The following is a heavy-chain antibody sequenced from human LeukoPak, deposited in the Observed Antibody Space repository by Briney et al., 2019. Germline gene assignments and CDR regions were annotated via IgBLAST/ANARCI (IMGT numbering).Heavy chain of an antibody. Sequence: ASVKVSCNASGYTFTSYDITWARQATGHGLERTEWMNPNSGNTGYAQKFQGRVTMTRNTSISTAYMELSSLRSEDTAVYYCARGGNEYDFWSAYYYYGMDVWGQGTTVTVSS. CDR1: GYTFTSYD. V-gene: IGHV1-8*01. CDR2: MNPNSGNT. CDR3: ARGGNEYDFWSAYYYYGMDV. J-gene: IGHJ6*02. D-gene: IGHD3-3*01.